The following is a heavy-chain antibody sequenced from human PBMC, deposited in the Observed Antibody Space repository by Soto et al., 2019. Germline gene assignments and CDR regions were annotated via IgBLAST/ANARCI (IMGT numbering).Heavy chain of an antibody. CDR2: IIPRFGTT. D-gene: IGHD1-1*01. J-gene: IGHJ4*02. Sequence: QVQLVQSGAEVKKPGSSARVSCKASGDSFSKYTVNWVRQAPRQGLEWMGGIIPRFGTTNYAPTLQDRVTITADESMNTVYMELSSLRSEDTALYYCARGRGLYNSGRSQLDSWGQGTLVTVSS. CDR3: ARGRGLYNSGRSQLDS. V-gene: IGHV1-69*01. CDR1: GDSFSKYT.